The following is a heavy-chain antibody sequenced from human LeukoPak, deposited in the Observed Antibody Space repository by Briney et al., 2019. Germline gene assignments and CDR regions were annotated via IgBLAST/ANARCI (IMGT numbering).Heavy chain of an antibody. CDR3: ARGRSLNLYDPRRGDY. V-gene: IGHV4-34*01. J-gene: IGHJ4*02. D-gene: IGHD3-10*01. Sequence: KSSETLSLTCAVSGGSFSGYYWSWIRQSPGKGLEWIGEITHSGSTNYNPSLKSRVTISVDTSKNQFSLKLTSVTAADTAVYYCARGRSLNLYDPRRGDYWGQGTLVTVSS. CDR1: GGSFSGYY. CDR2: ITHSGST.